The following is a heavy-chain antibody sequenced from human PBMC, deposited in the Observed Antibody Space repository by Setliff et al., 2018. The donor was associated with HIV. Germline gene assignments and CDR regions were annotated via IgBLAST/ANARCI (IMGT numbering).Heavy chain of an antibody. V-gene: IGHV3-23*01. CDR2: ISNNDLR. J-gene: IGHJ5*02. Sequence: GGSLRLSCEASGFTFSVYAMSWVRQTPGKGLEWVSSISNNDLRYYAESVKGRFTISRDNSKNVLYLQMNSLRREDTALYYCARDRGTPEKCLDPWGQGTLVTVSS. D-gene: IGHD3-16*01. CDR3: ARDRGTPEKCLDP. CDR1: GFTFSVYA.